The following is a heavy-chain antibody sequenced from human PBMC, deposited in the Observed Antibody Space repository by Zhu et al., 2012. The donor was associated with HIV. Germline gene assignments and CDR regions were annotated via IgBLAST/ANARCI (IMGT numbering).Heavy chain of an antibody. CDR3: ARAPEYFYDKSGYYSEYFQY. CDR1: GGSSRGFF. V-gene: IGHV4-34*01. CDR2: INHSGTI. J-gene: IGHJ1*01. Sequence: QVQLQQWDAGLLRPSETLSLTCDVDGGSSRGFFWSWIRQPPGKGLEWIGDINHSGTINYNPSLKSRVTMSIDTSNNQISLKLSSVTAADTAVYYCARAPEYFYDKSGYYSEYFQYWGPGRLVTVSS. D-gene: IGHD3-22*01.